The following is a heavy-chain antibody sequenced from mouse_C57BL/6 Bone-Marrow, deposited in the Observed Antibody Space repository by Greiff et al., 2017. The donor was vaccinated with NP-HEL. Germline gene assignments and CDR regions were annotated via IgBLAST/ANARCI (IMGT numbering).Heavy chain of an antibody. Sequence: EVKLVESGEGLVKPGGSLKLSCAASGFTFSSYAMSWVRQTPEKRLEWVAYISSGGDYIYYADTVQGRFTISRDNTRNTLYLQMSSLKSEDTAMYYCTRDYGSSSFAYWGQGTLVTVSA. CDR2: ISSGGDYI. CDR1: GFTFSSYA. J-gene: IGHJ3*01. D-gene: IGHD1-1*01. V-gene: IGHV5-9-1*02. CDR3: TRDYGSSSFAY.